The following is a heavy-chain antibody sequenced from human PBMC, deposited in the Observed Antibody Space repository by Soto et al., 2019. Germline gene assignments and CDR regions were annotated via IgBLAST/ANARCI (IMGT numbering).Heavy chain of an antibody. CDR2: INQDGGDK. V-gene: IGHV3-7*01. Sequence: GGSLRLSCAASGFTFNSYWMSWVRQAPGKGPEWVANINQDGGDKYYADSVKGRFTISRDNAKNSLYLHMNSLRADDTAVYSCARSMIIVVPAILFSGFDPWGQGTLVTVSS. CDR3: ARSMIIVVPAILFSGFDP. D-gene: IGHD2-2*01. CDR1: GFTFNSYW. J-gene: IGHJ5*02.